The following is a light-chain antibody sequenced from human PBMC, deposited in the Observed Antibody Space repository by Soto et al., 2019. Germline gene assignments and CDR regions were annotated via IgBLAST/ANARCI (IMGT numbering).Light chain of an antibody. Sequence: QLVLTQPASVSGSPGQSITISCTGTSSDVGGYNYVSWYQQYPGKAPKLMIYDVSNRPSGVSNRFSGSKSGNTASLTISGLQAEDEGDYYCSSYTGSSTPYVFGTGTKLTVL. CDR1: SSDVGGYNY. CDR2: DVS. CDR3: SSYTGSSTPYV. V-gene: IGLV2-14*01. J-gene: IGLJ1*01.